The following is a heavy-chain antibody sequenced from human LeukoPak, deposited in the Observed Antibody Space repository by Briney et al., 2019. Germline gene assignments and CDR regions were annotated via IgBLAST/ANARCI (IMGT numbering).Heavy chain of an antibody. Sequence: SHTLSLTCAISGYSVSTSGFAWNWVRQSPARGLEWLGRTYYTSKWNTDYAVSVKSRIVVNPETSKNQFSLPLNSVTSEDTAVYYCARGRASAFDVWGQGTMVTVSS. CDR1: GYSVSTSGFA. J-gene: IGHJ3*01. V-gene: IGHV6-1*01. CDR3: ARGRASAFDV. CDR2: TYYTSKWNT. D-gene: IGHD6-25*01.